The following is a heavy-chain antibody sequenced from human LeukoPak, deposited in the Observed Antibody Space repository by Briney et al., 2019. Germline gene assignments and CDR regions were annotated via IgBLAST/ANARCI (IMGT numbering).Heavy chain of an antibody. V-gene: IGHV4-34*01. Sequence: PSETLSLTCAVYGGSFSGYYWSWIRQPPGKGLEWIGEINHSGSTNYNPSLKSRVTISVDTSKNQFSLKLSSVTAADTAVYYCARGYYYGSSGYYFFDYWGQGTLVTVSS. CDR2: INHSGST. CDR3: ARGYYYGSSGYYFFDY. J-gene: IGHJ4*02. CDR1: GGSFSGYY. D-gene: IGHD3-22*01.